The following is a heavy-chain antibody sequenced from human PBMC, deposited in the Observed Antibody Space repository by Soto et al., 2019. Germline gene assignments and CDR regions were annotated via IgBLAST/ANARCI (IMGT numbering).Heavy chain of an antibody. J-gene: IGHJ4*02. Sequence: LGGSLRLSCAASGFTFSSYGMHWVRQAPGKGLEWVAVIWYDGSNKYYADSVKGRFAISRDNSKNTLYLQMNSLRAEDTAVYYCARDLSYYYDSSGYGYWGQGTLVTVSS. CDR1: GFTFSSYG. V-gene: IGHV3-33*01. CDR3: ARDLSYYYDSSGYGY. CDR2: IWYDGSNK. D-gene: IGHD3-22*01.